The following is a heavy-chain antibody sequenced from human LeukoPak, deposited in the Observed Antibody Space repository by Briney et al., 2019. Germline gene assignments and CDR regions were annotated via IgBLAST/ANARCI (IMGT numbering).Heavy chain of an antibody. J-gene: IGHJ4*02. Sequence: PGGSLRLSCTASGSTLSSYAMSWVRQAPGEGLEWASTISGSADNTNYAEAVKGRFTISRDNSKNTMYLQMNSLRAEDTAVYYCAKQGFGCWGQGTLVTVSS. V-gene: IGHV3-23*01. CDR1: GSTLSSYA. CDR2: ISGSADNT. CDR3: AKQGFGC.